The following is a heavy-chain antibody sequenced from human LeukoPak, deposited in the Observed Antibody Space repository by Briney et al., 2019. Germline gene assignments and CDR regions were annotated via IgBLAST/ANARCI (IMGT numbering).Heavy chain of an antibody. Sequence: GASVKVSCKASGYTFTNNYMDWVRQAPGQGLEWMGWINANSGGTNYAQKFQGRVTMTRDTSISTAYMELSGLRSDDTAVYFCARGYLLGIVTSFATWGQGPLVPASS. D-gene: IGHD3-9*01. CDR1: GYTFTNNY. CDR3: ARGYLLGIVTSFAT. CDR2: INANSGGT. J-gene: IGHJ5*02. V-gene: IGHV1-2*02.